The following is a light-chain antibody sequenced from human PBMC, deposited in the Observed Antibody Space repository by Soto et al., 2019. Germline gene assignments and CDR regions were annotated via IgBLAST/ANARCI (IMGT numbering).Light chain of an antibody. J-gene: IGKJ2*01. CDR2: GAS. V-gene: IGKV3D-20*02. Sequence: EIVLTQSAVTVSLSLGERATFSCRASQSVSSNYLAWYQQKPGQAPRLLIYGASSRATGIPDRFSGSGSGTDFTLTISSLEPEDFTVYYCPHSNYWPYPFGQRTKVAIK. CDR3: PHSNYWPYP. CDR1: QSVSSNY.